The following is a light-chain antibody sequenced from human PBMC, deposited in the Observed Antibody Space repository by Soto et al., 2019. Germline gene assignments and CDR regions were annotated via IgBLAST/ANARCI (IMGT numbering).Light chain of an antibody. Sequence: DIVMTQSPDSLAVSLGERATINCKSSQSVLYSSNNKNYLAWYQQKPGQPPKLLIYWASTRESGVPDRFSGSGSGTDFTLTISSLQAEDVAVYYCQQYYSIPPTFGQGTRLGIK. CDR2: WAS. J-gene: IGKJ5*01. V-gene: IGKV4-1*01. CDR3: QQYYSIPPT. CDR1: QSVLYSSNNKNY.